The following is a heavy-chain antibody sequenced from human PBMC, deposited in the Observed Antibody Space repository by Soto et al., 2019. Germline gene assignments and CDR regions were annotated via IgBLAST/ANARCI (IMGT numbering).Heavy chain of an antibody. CDR1: GYTFTSYG. D-gene: IGHD1-26*01. Sequence: QVQLVQSGAEVKKPGASVKVSCKASGYTFTSYGINWVRQAPGQGLEWMGWISAYNGNTNYAQKLQGRVTMTTDTSTSTAYMELRSLRSDDTAVYYCARVWVGTTFAYYYGMDVWGQGTTVTVSS. CDR2: ISAYNGNT. CDR3: ARVWVGTTFAYYYGMDV. V-gene: IGHV1-18*01. J-gene: IGHJ6*02.